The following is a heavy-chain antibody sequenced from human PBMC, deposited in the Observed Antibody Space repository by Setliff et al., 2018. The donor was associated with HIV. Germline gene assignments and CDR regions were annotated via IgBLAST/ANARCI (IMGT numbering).Heavy chain of an antibody. Sequence: SVKVSCKASRGTFNRYTISWVRQAPGQGIEWMGGIIPMYGTTKYAKKLQGRVTLTADESTSTAYMELSGLKSEDTALYYCASAPPDIVETNDYWYFDVWGRGTLVTVSS. V-gene: IGHV1-69*13. J-gene: IGHJ2*01. D-gene: IGHD2-15*01. CDR3: ASAPPDIVETNDYWYFDV. CDR1: RGTFNRYT. CDR2: IIPMYGTT.